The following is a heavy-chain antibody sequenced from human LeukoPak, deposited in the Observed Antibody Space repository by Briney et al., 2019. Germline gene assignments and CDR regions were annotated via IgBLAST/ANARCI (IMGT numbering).Heavy chain of an antibody. CDR3: ARDLLRRAMDPMYYFDY. CDR2: INPSGGST. CDR1: GYTFTGYY. J-gene: IGHJ4*02. V-gene: IGHV1-46*01. D-gene: IGHD5-18*01. Sequence: ASVKVSCKASGYTFTGYYMHWVRQAPGQGLEWMGIINPSGGSTSYAQKFQGRVTMTRDMSTSTVYMELISLRAEDTAGYSCARDLLRRAMDPMYYFDYWGQGTLVTVSS.